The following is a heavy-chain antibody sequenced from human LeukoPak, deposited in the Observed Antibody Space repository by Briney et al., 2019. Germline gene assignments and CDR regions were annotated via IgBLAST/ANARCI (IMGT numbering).Heavy chain of an antibody. Sequence: SETLSLTCTVSGYSISSGYYWGWIRQPPGKGLEWIGSIYHSGSTNYNPSLKSRVTISVDTSKNQFSLKLSSVTAADTAVYYCARRGSGSYDFDYWGQGTLVTVSS. CDR2: IYHSGST. D-gene: IGHD3-10*01. CDR3: ARRGSGSYDFDY. J-gene: IGHJ4*02. V-gene: IGHV4-38-2*02. CDR1: GYSISSGYY.